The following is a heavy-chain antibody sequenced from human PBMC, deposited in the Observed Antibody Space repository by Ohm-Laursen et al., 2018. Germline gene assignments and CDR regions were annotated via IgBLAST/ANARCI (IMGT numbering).Heavy chain of an antibody. D-gene: IGHD2-15*01. CDR1: GFTFSSYA. J-gene: IGHJ3*02. Sequence: GSLRLSCAASGFTFSSYAMSWVRQAPGKGLEWVSAISGSGGSTYYADSVKGRFTISRDNSKNTLSLQMSSLRAEDTAVYYCASLGYCSGGSCLWAFDIWGQGTMVTVSS. V-gene: IGHV3-23*01. CDR2: ISGSGGST. CDR3: ASLGYCSGGSCLWAFDI.